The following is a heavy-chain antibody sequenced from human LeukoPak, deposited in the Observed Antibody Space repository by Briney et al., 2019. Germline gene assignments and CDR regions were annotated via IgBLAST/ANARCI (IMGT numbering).Heavy chain of an antibody. D-gene: IGHD3-3*01. Sequence: ASVKVSCKASGYTFTNFEINWMRQAAGQGLELVGWMHPSSGNTGNVQKFQGRVTLTRDTSINTAFMELSGLRSENTAVYYCARRSTYSDIWRHPGPLKCYYMDVWGEGSTVTVSS. J-gene: IGHJ6*03. CDR1: GYTFTNFE. CDR2: MHPSSGNT. CDR3: ARRSTYSDIWRHPGPLKCYYMDV. V-gene: IGHV1-8*03.